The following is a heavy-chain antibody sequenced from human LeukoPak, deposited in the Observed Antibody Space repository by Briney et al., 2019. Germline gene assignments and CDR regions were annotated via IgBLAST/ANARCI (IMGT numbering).Heavy chain of an antibody. Sequence: SVKVSCKASGGTFSSYAISWVRQAPGQGLEWMGGIIPIFGTANYAQKFQGRVTITADESTSTAYMELSRLRSEDTAVYYCAREPYCGGDCYPHFDYWGQGTLVTVSS. CDR3: AREPYCGGDCYPHFDY. CDR1: GGTFSSYA. CDR2: IIPIFGTA. J-gene: IGHJ4*02. V-gene: IGHV1-69*01. D-gene: IGHD2-21*01.